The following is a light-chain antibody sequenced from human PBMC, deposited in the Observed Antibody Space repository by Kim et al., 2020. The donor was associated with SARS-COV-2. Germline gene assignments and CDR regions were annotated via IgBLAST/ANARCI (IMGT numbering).Light chain of an antibody. CDR3: QQSYSGPL. J-gene: IGKJ4*01. CDR1: LTINNY. V-gene: IGKV1-39*01. CDR2: GAS. Sequence: DIQMTQSPASLSASVGDTVTISCRASLTINNYLNWYQQKPRRAPRLLIYGASILHAGVPSRFSGTGSGTDFTLTISSLQRDDFATYYWQQSYSGPLFGGGTKVDIK.